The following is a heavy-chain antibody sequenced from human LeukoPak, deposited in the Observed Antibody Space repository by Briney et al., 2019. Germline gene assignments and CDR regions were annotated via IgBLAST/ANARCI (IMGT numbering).Heavy chain of an antibody. Sequence: SETLSLTCAVYGGSFSGYYWSWIRQPPGKGLEWIGEINHSGSTNYNPSLKSRVTISVDTSKNQFSLKLSSVTAADTAVYYCARGYCSSPSCYPFGHWSDPWGQETLLTVSS. CDR1: GGSFSGYY. V-gene: IGHV4-34*01. D-gene: IGHD2-2*01. CDR3: ARGYCSSPSCYPFGHWSDP. J-gene: IGHJ5*02. CDR2: INHSGST.